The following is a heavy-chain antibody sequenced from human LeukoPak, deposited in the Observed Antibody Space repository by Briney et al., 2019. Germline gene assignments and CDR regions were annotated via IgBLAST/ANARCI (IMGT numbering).Heavy chain of an antibody. CDR3: ARSFDWLYFDY. V-gene: IGHV1-3*01. CDR2: INAGNGNT. D-gene: IGHD3-9*01. CDR1: GCTFTSYA. J-gene: IGHJ4*02. Sequence: ASVKVSCKASGCTFTSYAMHWVRQAPGQRLEWMGWINAGNGNTKYSQKFQGRVTITRDTSASTAYMELSSLRSEDTAVYYCARSFDWLYFDYWGQGTLVTVSS.